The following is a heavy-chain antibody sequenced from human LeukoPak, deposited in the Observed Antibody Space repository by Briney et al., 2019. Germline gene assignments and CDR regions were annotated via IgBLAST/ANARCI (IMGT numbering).Heavy chain of an antibody. J-gene: IGHJ1*01. CDR2: ISNSGTN. V-gene: IGHV4-59*01. CDR1: GSYITSYY. D-gene: IGHD3-10*01. CDR3: AGAALTNQYTSGAFHH. Sequence: SETLSLTCAVSGSYITSYYWSWIRQPPGKGLEWIGDISNSGTNNYNPSLKSRVTISVDKSKKKVSLRLKSLTAADTAVYFCAGAALTNQYTSGAFHHWGQGTLVTVS.